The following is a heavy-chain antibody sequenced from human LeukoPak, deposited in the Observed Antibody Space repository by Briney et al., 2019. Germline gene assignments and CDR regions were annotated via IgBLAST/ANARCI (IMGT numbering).Heavy chain of an antibody. D-gene: IGHD3-22*01. V-gene: IGHV1-2*02. J-gene: IGHJ4*02. CDR2: TNPNSGGT. CDR3: ARELKTYYYDTSGLPIFDY. CDR1: GYTFTGYY. Sequence: ASVKVSCKASGYTFTGYYMHWVRQAPGQGLEWMGWTNPNSGGTNYAQKFQGRVTMTRDTSISTAYMELSRLRSDDTAVYYCARELKTYYYDTSGLPIFDYWGQGTLVTVSS.